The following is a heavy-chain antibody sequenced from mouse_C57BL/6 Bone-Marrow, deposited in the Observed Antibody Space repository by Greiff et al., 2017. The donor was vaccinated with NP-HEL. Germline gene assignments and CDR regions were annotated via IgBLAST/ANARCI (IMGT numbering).Heavy chain of an antibody. CDR1: GYTFTSYW. Sequence: QVQLQQSGAELVKPGASVKLSCKASGYTFTSYWMHWVKQRPGQGLEWIGMIHPNSGSTNYNEKFKSKATLTVDKSSSTAYLQLSSLTSEDSAVYYCARRTMSYYFDYWGQGTTLTVSS. J-gene: IGHJ2*01. V-gene: IGHV1-64*01. CDR2: IHPNSGST. D-gene: IGHD1-1*02. CDR3: ARRTMSYYFDY.